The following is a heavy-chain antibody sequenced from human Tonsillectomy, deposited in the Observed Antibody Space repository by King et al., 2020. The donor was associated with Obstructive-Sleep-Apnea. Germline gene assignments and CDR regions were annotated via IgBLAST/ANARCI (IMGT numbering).Heavy chain of an antibody. D-gene: IGHD5-24*01. CDR3: AHRGRDDYYFDY. CDR1: GFSLSTSGVG. J-gene: IGHJ4*02. CDR2: IYWDDDK. Sequence: ITLKESGPTLVKPPQTLTLTCTFSGFSLSTSGVGVGWIRQPPGKALEWLALIYWDDDKRYSPSLKSRLTITKDTSKNQVVLTMTNMDPVDTATYYCAHRGRDDYYFDYWGQGTLVTVSS. V-gene: IGHV2-5*02.